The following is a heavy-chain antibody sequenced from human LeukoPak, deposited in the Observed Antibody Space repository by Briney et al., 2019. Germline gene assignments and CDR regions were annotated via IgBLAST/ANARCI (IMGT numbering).Heavy chain of an antibody. D-gene: IGHD6-25*01. CDR1: GFTFSVYS. J-gene: IGHJ4*02. Sequence: PGGSLRLSCAASGFTFSVYSMNWVRQAPGKGLEWVSYISSSSRTIHYADSVKGRFTISRDNAKNSLYLQMNSLRAEDTAVYYCARRGYSSGWNRFDYWGQGTLVTVSS. CDR2: ISSSSRTI. V-gene: IGHV3-48*01. CDR3: ARRGYSSGWNRFDY.